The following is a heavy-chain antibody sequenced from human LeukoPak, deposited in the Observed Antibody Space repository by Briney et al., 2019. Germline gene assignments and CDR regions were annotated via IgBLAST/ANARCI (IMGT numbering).Heavy chain of an antibody. D-gene: IGHD2-2*01. V-gene: IGHV3-48*02. Sequence: PGGSLRLSCAASGITFSSYSMNWVRQAPGKGLEWVSYITSGSTAIYYADSVKGRFTISRDNAKNSLFLQMNSLRDEDTAVYYCARSSTYAFDIWGQGTMVTVSS. CDR3: ARSSTYAFDI. CDR1: GITFSSYS. J-gene: IGHJ3*02. CDR2: ITSGSTAI.